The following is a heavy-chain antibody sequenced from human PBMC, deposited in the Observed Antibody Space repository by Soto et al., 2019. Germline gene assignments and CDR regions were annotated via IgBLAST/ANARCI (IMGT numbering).Heavy chain of an antibody. V-gene: IGHV4-61*01. CDR3: AGYCGPYWLDS. D-gene: IGHD2-21*01. J-gene: IGHJ5*01. CDR2: IYGSGNT. CDR1: GTSLNSGPNS. Sequence: SETLSLTCTVSGTSLNSGPNSWNWVRQPPGKALEWIGYIYGSGNTKYNPSLKSRVTISQDTSKNQVSLKMNSVTATDTAMYYCAGYCGPYWLDSWGQGILVTVSS.